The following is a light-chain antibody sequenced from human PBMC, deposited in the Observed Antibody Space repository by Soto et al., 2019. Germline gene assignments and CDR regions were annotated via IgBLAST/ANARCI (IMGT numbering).Light chain of an antibody. J-gene: IGKJ4*01. CDR3: QQYNHYSGLT. Sequence: DIQMTQSPSTLSASVGDRVTITCRASQSISSWLAWYQQKPGKAPNLLIYDASSLESGVPSGFSGSGSGTEFTLTISSLQPDDFATYYCQQYNHYSGLTFGGGTKVDI. CDR1: QSISSW. CDR2: DAS. V-gene: IGKV1-5*01.